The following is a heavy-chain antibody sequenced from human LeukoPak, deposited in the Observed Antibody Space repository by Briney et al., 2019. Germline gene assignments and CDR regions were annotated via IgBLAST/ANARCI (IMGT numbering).Heavy chain of an antibody. CDR1: GGSISRGSYY. V-gene: IGHV4-61*02. CDR2: IYNSGTT. D-gene: IGHD5-12*01. J-gene: IGHJ4*02. Sequence: PSETLSLTCIVSGGSISRGSYYWNWIRQPAGKGLEWMGRIYNSGTTNYNPSLNSRVTISTDMSKNQISLKLSSVTAADTAVYYCACSIVATIGPFDYWGQGTLVTVSS. CDR3: ACSIVATIGPFDY.